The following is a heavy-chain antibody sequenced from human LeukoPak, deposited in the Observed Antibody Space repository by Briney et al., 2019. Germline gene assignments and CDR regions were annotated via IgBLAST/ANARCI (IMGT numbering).Heavy chain of an antibody. CDR2: ISSSGSTT. V-gene: IGHV3-48*04. CDR1: GFTFSSYS. CDR3: ARDFRPSLRFYYMDV. D-gene: IGHD3-3*01. J-gene: IGHJ6*03. Sequence: PGGSLRLSCAASGFTFSSYSMNWVRQAPGKGLEWISNISSSGSTTYYAGSVKGRFTISRDNAKNSLYLQMNSLRAEDTAVYYCARDFRPSLRFYYMDVWGKGTTVTVSS.